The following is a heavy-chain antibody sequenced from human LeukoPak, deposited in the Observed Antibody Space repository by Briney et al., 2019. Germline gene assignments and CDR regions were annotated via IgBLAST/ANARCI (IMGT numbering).Heavy chain of an antibody. CDR3: AKLPNYYDSSGSWFDP. J-gene: IGHJ5*02. D-gene: IGHD3-22*01. CDR2: ISGSGGST. V-gene: IGHV3-23*01. Sequence: TGGSLRLSCAASGFTFSSYAMSWVRQAPGKGLEWVSAISGSGGSTYYADSVKGRFTISRDNSKNTLYLQMNSLRAEDTAVYYCAKLPNYYDSSGSWFDPWGQGTLVTVSS. CDR1: GFTFSSYA.